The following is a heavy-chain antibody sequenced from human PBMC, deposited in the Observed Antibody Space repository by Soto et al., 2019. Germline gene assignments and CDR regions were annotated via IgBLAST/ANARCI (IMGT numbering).Heavy chain of an antibody. J-gene: IGHJ4*02. D-gene: IGHD6-13*01. CDR1: GGSISSGGYS. V-gene: IGHV4-30-2*01. CDR3: AIRQQLVRNY. Sequence: LQLQESGSGLVKPSQTLSLTCAVSGGSISSGGYSWSWIRQPPGKGLEWIGSSYHSGSTYYNPSLKRGVTISVDRSKNQYSLKLSSVTAGDKAVYYFAIRQQLVRNYWCQGTLVTVSS. CDR2: SYHSGST.